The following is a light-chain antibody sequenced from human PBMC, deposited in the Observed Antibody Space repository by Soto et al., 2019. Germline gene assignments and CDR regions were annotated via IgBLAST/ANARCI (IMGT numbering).Light chain of an antibody. CDR2: DAS. J-gene: IGKJ1*01. CDR3: QQYDHFPRT. CDR1: QEISNY. Sequence: DLQMIQSPGSLSASVGDRVTITCQASQEISNYLNWYQQKPGKAPKLIIHDASNLERGVPSRFSGRGSGTDFTFTISSLQPEDFALYYCQQYDHFPRTFGRGTKVEIK. V-gene: IGKV1-33*01.